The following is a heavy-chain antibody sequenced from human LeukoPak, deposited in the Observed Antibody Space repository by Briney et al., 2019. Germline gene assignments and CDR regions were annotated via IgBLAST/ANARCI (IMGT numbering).Heavy chain of an antibody. CDR2: INHSGST. J-gene: IGHJ1*01. Sequence: SETLSLTGAVYGGSFSGYYWSWIRQPPGKGLEWIGEINHSGSTNYNPSLKSRVTISVDTSKNQFSLKLSSVTAADTAVYYCARVTPKISSGWSQYFQHWGQGTLVTVSS. D-gene: IGHD6-19*01. V-gene: IGHV4-34*01. CDR1: GGSFSGYY. CDR3: ARVTPKISSGWSQYFQH.